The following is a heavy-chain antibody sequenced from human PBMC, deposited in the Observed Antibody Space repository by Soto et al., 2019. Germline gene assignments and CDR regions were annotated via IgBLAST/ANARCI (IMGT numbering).Heavy chain of an antibody. CDR3: ARHYDGSGYSRNGFDP. CDR1: GYSFTSYW. D-gene: IGHD3-22*01. Sequence: GESLKISCKVSGYSFTSYWIGWVRQMHGKGLEWMGIIYPGDSDTRYSPSFQGQVTISADKSISTAYLQWSSLKASDTAMFYWARHYDGSGYSRNGFDPWGQGTLVTVS. V-gene: IGHV5-51*01. CDR2: IYPGDSDT. J-gene: IGHJ5*02.